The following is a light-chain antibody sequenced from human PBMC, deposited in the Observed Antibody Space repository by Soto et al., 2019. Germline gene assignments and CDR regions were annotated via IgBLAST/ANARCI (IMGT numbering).Light chain of an antibody. J-gene: IGKJ1*01. CDR3: QQSYSSPPT. V-gene: IGKV1-39*01. Sequence: QMTQSPSTLVASVGDKVTITCRASQSISNHLNWYQQKPGKAPKLLIFAASSLQSGVPSRFSGSRSGPDFTLTISSLQPEDFATYYCQQSYSSPPTFGQGTKVDIK. CDR2: AAS. CDR1: QSISNH.